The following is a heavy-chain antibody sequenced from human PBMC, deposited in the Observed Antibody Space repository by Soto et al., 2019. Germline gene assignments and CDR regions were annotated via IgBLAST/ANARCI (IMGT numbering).Heavy chain of an antibody. J-gene: IGHJ3*02. CDR1: GYTFTSYD. Sequence: ASVKVSCKASGYTFTSYDINWVRQATGQGLEWMGWINPNSGNTGYAQKFQGRVTMTRNTSISTAYMELSSLRSEDTAVYYCARGAYYDSSGYYYFHAFDIWGQGTMVTVSS. CDR3: ARGAYYDSSGYYYFHAFDI. CDR2: INPNSGNT. V-gene: IGHV1-8*01. D-gene: IGHD3-22*01.